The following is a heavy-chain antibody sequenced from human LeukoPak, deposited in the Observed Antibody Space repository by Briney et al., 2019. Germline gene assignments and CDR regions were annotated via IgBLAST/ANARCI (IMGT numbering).Heavy chain of an antibody. Sequence: PGGSLRLSCAASGFTFSSYAMSWVRQAPGKGLEWVSAISGSGGSTYYADSVKGRFTISRDNSKNTLYLQMNSLRAEDTAVYYCAKSRLEGDYYYYGMDVWGQGTTVTVSS. CDR1: GFTFSSYA. CDR3: AKSRLEGDYYYYGMDV. J-gene: IGHJ6*02. CDR2: ISGSGGST. D-gene: IGHD6-6*01. V-gene: IGHV3-23*01.